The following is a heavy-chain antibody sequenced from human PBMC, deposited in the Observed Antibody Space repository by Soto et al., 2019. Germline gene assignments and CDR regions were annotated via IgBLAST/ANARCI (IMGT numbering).Heavy chain of an antibody. CDR2: ISAYNGNT. Sequence: QVQLVQSGAEVKKPGASVKVSCKASGYTFTSYGISWVRQAPGQGLEWMGWISAYNGNTNYAQKLQGRVTMTTDTSTSTAYMALRSLRSDDTAVYYSARDQTDSSGWFPDAFDIWGQGTMVTVSS. J-gene: IGHJ3*02. CDR3: ARDQTDSSGWFPDAFDI. V-gene: IGHV1-18*01. D-gene: IGHD6-19*01. CDR1: GYTFTSYG.